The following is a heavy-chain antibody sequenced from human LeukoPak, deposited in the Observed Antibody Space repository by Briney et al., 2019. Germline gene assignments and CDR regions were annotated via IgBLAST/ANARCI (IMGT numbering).Heavy chain of an antibody. D-gene: IGHD6-6*01. CDR1: GGSISSSSYY. V-gene: IGHV4-39*07. Sequence: PSETLSLTCTVSGGSISSSSYYWGWIRRPPGKGLEWIVEINHSGSTNYNPSLKSRVTISVDTSKNQFSLKLSSVTAADTAVYYCARGHRRRIAARLINGDFDYWGQGTLVTVSS. CDR3: ARGHRRRIAARLINGDFDY. J-gene: IGHJ4*02. CDR2: INHSGST.